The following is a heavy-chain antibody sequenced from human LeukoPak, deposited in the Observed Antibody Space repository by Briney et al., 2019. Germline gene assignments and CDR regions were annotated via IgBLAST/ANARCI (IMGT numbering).Heavy chain of an antibody. Sequence: GGSLRLSCAASGFTFDDYAMHWVRQAPGKGLEWVSGISWNSGSIGYADSVKGRFTISRDNAKNSLYLQMNSLRAEDTALYYCAKDYAGGDGFFDYWGQGTLVNVSS. CDR3: AKDYAGGDGFFDY. CDR2: ISWNSGSI. J-gene: IGHJ4*02. V-gene: IGHV3-9*01. D-gene: IGHD4-17*01. CDR1: GFTFDDYA.